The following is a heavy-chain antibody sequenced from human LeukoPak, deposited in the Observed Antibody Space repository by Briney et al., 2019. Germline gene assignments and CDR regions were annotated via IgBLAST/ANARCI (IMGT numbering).Heavy chain of an antibody. CDR3: ARHQGYCSSTSCYNRFDP. Sequence: PSETLSLTCAVSGYSISSGYYWGWIRQPPGKGLEWIGSIYHSGSTYYNPSLNSRVTISLDTSKNQFSLKLSSVTAADTAVYYCARHQGYCSSTSCYNRFDPWGQGTLVTVSS. CDR1: GYSISSGYY. D-gene: IGHD2-2*01. J-gene: IGHJ5*02. CDR2: IYHSGST. V-gene: IGHV4-38-2*01.